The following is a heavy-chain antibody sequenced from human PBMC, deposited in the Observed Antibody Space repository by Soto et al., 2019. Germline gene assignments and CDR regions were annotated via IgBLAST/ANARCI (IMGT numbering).Heavy chain of an antibody. D-gene: IGHD6-6*01. CDR3: ARGGGIAARQFDY. J-gene: IGHJ4*02. CDR2: INHSGST. CDR1: GGSFSGYY. Sequence: TSETLSLTCAVYGGSFSGYYWSWIRQPPGKGLEWIGEINHSGSTNYNPSLKSRVTISVDTSKNQFSLKLSSVTAADTAVYYCARGGGIAARQFDYWGQGTQVTVSS. V-gene: IGHV4-34*01.